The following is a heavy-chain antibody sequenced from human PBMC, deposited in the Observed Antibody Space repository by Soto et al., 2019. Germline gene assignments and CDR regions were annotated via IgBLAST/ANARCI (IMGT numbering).Heavy chain of an antibody. CDR2: ISGSAGRT. J-gene: IGHJ3*02. CDR3: AKDQRATSGSYYWGALDI. D-gene: IGHD1-26*01. V-gene: IGHV3-23*01. CDR1: GFTFSNYA. Sequence: EVQLLESGGGLVQPGGSLRLSCTASGFTFSNYAMSWVRQAPGKGLEWVSTISGSAGRTYYADSVKGRFTISRDNSKNTLFLQMNSLRAEDTAVYYCAKDQRATSGSYYWGALDIWGQGTMVTVSS.